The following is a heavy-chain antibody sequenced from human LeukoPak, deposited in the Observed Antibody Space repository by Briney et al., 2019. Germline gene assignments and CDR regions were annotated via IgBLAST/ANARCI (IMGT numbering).Heavy chain of an antibody. CDR1: GYTFTSYD. V-gene: IGHV1-8*01. Sequence: ASVKVSCKASGYTFTSYDINWVRQATGQGLEWMGWMNPNSGNTGYAQKFQGRVTMTRNTSISTAYMELSSLRSEDTAVYYCARVGVFYYYYYYGMDVWGQGTTVTVSS. CDR2: MNPNSGNT. J-gene: IGHJ6*02. CDR3: ARVGVFYYYYYYGMDV. D-gene: IGHD3-3*01.